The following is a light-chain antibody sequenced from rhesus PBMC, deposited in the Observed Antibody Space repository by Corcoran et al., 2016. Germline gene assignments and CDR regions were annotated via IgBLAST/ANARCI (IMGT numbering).Light chain of an antibody. Sequence: DIQMTQSPSSLSASVGDTVTITCRASQGISSWLAWYQQKPGKAPKLLIYKASSLQSGVQARFSGSGSGTDFTLTISSLQSEDFATYYCQQYSSRLTFGGGTKVELK. CDR1: QGISSW. J-gene: IGKJ4*01. CDR3: QQYSSRLT. CDR2: KAS. V-gene: IGKV1-22*01.